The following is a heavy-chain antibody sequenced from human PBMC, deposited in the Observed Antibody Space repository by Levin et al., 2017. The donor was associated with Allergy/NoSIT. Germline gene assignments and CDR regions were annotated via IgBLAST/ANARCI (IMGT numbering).Heavy chain of an antibody. CDR1: GYSFTSYW. V-gene: IGHV5-51*01. D-gene: IGHD2-2*01. J-gene: IGHJ4*02. Sequence: GGSLRLSCKGSGYSFTSYWIGWVRQMPGKGLEWMGIIYPGDSDTRYSPSFQGQVTISADKSISTAYLQWSSLKASDTAMYYCARRRGRVPAAIDYWGQGTLVTVSS. CDR2: IYPGDSDT. CDR3: ARRRGRVPAAIDY.